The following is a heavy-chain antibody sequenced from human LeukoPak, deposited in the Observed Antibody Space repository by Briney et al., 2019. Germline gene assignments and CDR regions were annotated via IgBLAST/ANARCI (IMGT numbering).Heavy chain of an antibody. CDR1: GFTFSSYA. CDR2: ISGSDGTT. CDR3: AKVDNWKYAPHDF. J-gene: IGHJ4*02. Sequence: TGGSLRLSCAASGFTFSSYAMSWVRQAPGKGLERVSSISGSDGTTYYADSVKGRFTISRDNSKYTLSLQMNSLRDDDTAVYYCAKVDNWKYAPHDFWGQGTLVTVSS. D-gene: IGHD1-1*01. V-gene: IGHV3-23*01.